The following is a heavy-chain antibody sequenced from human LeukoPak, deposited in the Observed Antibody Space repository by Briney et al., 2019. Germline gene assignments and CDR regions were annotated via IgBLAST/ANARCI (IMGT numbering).Heavy chain of an antibody. D-gene: IGHD1-14*01. CDR2: ISSNGDST. Sequence: QPGGSLRLSRAASGFTFSSYVMHWVRQAPGKGLEYISVISSNGDSTYYANSVKGRFTISRDNSKNTLFLQMGSLRADDMAVYYCAGGSNHWFDPWGQGTLVTVSS. CDR1: GFTFSSYV. J-gene: IGHJ5*02. V-gene: IGHV3-64*01. CDR3: AGGSNHWFDP.